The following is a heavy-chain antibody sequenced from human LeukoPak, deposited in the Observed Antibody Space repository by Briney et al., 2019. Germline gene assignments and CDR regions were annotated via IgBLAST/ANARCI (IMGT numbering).Heavy chain of an antibody. CDR2: IKQDGSDR. D-gene: IGHD3-22*01. CDR3: ARAAYDSSGYLTL. V-gene: IGHV3-7*01. Sequence: PGGSLRLSCAASGFTFRNYWMSWVRQAPGTGLEWVANIKQDGSDRNYVTSVRGRFTISRDNAESSLYLQMNSLRAEDTAVYYCARAAYDSSGYLTLWGQGTLVTVSS. CDR1: GFTFRNYW. J-gene: IGHJ4*02.